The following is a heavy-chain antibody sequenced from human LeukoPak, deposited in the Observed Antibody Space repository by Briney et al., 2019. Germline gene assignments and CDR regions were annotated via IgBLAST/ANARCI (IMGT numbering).Heavy chain of an antibody. CDR3: ARVDDRGHYYDSSGPRKLFDY. D-gene: IGHD3-22*01. J-gene: IGHJ4*02. CDR1: GYTFNGYY. Sequence: ASVKVSCKASGYTFNGYYMHWVRQAPGQGLEWMGWINPNSGGTNYAQKFQGRVTMTRDTSIRTAYMELSRLRSDDTAVYYCARVDDRGHYYDSSGPRKLFDYWGQGTLVTVSS. CDR2: INPNSGGT. V-gene: IGHV1-2*02.